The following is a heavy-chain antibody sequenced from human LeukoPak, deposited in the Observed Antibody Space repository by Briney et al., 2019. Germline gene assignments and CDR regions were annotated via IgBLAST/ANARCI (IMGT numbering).Heavy chain of an antibody. V-gene: IGHV6-1*01. J-gene: IGHJ3*02. Sequence: SQTLSLTCAISGDSVSSNSAAWHWIRQAPSRGLEWLGGTYYRSKWYNDYALSVKTRITNNPDTSKNQFSLQLNSLTPDDTAVYYCASSNLRKDAFDIWGQGTMVTVSS. CDR1: GDSVSSNSAA. D-gene: IGHD2-2*01. CDR3: ASSNLRKDAFDI. CDR2: TYYRSKWYN.